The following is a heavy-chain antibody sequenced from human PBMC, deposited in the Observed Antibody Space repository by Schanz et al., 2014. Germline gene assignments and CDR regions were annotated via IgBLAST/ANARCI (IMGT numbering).Heavy chain of an antibody. CDR1: GYTFISYG. D-gene: IGHD1-1*01. J-gene: IGHJ6*02. V-gene: IGHV1-18*01. CDR3: ARTERFRDVDV. CDR2: ISAYNGHT. Sequence: QVQLVQSGAEVKKPGASVKVSCKASGYTFISYGIKWVRQAPGQGLEWMGWISAYNGHTDYAQKLQGRVTVTTDTATRAAYMKRRNLRSDDTGVYCCARTERFRDVDVWGQGTTVTVSS.